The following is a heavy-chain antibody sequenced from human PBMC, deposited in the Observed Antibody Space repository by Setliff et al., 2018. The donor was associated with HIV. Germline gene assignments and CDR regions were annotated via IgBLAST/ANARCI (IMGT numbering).Heavy chain of an antibody. Sequence: SETLSLTCNVSGGSISTNRDHWGWIRQPPGKGLEWIGSISYSGNTYYHPSLQSRVTISLDMSKNQFSLKVKSVTAADTAVYYCARGYLISGTQKSYYMDVWGKGTTVTVSS. CDR2: ISYSGNT. V-gene: IGHV4-39*07. J-gene: IGHJ6*03. D-gene: IGHD1-26*01. CDR3: ARGYLISGTQKSYYMDV. CDR1: GGSISTNRDH.